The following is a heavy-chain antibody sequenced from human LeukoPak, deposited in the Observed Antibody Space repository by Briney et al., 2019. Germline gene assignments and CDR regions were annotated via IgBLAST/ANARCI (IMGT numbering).Heavy chain of an antibody. CDR1: GFTFSTYW. V-gene: IGHV3-74*01. Sequence: GGSLRLSCAASGFTFSTYWMHWVRQAPGKGLMWVSRIDREGDTKNYVDSVKGRFTISRDNAKNTLYLQMNTLRAEDTAVYYCARGDHWFDPWGQGTLVTVSS. D-gene: IGHD5-24*01. J-gene: IGHJ5*02. CDR3: ARGDHWFDP. CDR2: IDREGDTK.